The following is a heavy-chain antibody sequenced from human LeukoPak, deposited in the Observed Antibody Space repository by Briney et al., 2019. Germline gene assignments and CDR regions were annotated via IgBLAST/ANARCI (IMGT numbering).Heavy chain of an antibody. D-gene: IGHD3-10*01. CDR3: ARHYGP. J-gene: IGHJ5*02. Sequence: XXRQPXGKGLEWIGSIYDSGSTYYNPSLKSRVTISVDTSKNQFSLKLNSVTAADTAVYYCARHYGPWGQGTLVTVSS. CDR2: IYDSGST. V-gene: IGHV4-39*01.